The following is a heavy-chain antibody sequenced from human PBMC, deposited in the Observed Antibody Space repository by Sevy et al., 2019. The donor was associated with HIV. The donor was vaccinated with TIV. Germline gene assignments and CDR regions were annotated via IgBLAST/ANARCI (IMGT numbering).Heavy chain of an antibody. D-gene: IGHD2-2*01. CDR1: GFTFSSFA. CDR3: AILGVDCVSTNCYGMRSLSFDF. Sequence: GGSLRLSCAASGFTFSSFAMHWVRQAPGKGLEWVAVISYDGSSKYYPDSVKGRFTISRDNAKNTLYLQMNRLRPEETVVYFCAILGVDCVSTNCYGMRSLSFDFWGQGTLVTVSS. J-gene: IGHJ4*02. V-gene: IGHV3-30-3*01. CDR2: ISYDGSSK.